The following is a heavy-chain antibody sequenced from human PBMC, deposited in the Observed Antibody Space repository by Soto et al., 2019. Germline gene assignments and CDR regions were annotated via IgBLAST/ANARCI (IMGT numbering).Heavy chain of an antibody. Sequence: QVQLVESGGGVVQPGRSLRLSCAASGFTFSSYGMHWVRQAPGKGLEWVAVISYDGSNKYYADSVKGRFTISRDNSKNTLYLQMNSLRAEDTAVYYCAKALYPCGYSYGYYWGQGTLVTVSS. CDR2: ISYDGSNK. CDR1: GFTFSSYG. CDR3: AKALYPCGYSYGYY. V-gene: IGHV3-30*18. J-gene: IGHJ4*02. D-gene: IGHD5-18*01.